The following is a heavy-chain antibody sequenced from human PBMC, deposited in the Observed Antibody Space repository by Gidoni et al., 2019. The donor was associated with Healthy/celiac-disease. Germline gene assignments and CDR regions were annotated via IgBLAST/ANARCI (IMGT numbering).Heavy chain of an antibody. CDR2: IGSSGSTI. J-gene: IGHJ3*02. CDR3: ARDSKFDAFDI. CDR1: GFTFSSYE. V-gene: IGHV3-48*03. Sequence: EVQLVESGGGLVQPGGSLRLSCAASGFTFSSYEMNWVRQAPGKGLEWVSYIGSSGSTIYYADSVKGRFTISRDNAKNSLYLQMNSLRAEDTAVYYCARDSKFDAFDIWGQGTMVTVSS.